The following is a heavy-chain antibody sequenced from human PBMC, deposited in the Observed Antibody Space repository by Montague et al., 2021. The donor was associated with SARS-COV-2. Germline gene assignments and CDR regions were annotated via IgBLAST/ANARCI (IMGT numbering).Heavy chain of an antibody. J-gene: IGHJ4*02. CDR3: ARPTSGGRFDY. CDR1: GGSIGSNNW. Sequence: SETLSLTCAVSGGSIGSNNWWSWIRQPSGKGLEWIGEIYHSGSTNYNPSFKSRVTISLEKSNNQFSLKLHSVTAADTAVYYCARPTSGGRFDYWGQGTLVTVSS. CDR2: IYHSGST. V-gene: IGHV4-4*02.